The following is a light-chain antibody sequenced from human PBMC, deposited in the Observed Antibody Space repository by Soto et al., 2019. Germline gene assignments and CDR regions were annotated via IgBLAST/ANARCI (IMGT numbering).Light chain of an antibody. Sequence: QSVLTQPASVSGSPGQSITISCTGTSSDVGGYNYVSWYQQHPGKAPKLMIYEVSNRPSGVSNRFSGSKSGNTASLTISGLKAEDEAHYFCTSYRRGPLYVFGNGTKVTVL. CDR1: SSDVGGYNY. CDR3: TSYRRGPLYV. V-gene: IGLV2-14*01. J-gene: IGLJ1*01. CDR2: EVS.